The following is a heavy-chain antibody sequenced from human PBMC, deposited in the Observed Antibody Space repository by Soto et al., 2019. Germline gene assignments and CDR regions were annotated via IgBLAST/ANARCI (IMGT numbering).Heavy chain of an antibody. J-gene: IGHJ6*03. CDR3: ARFTSTFWSGYYRNYYYYYMDV. CDR1: GGSISSGGYY. D-gene: IGHD3-3*01. Sequence: SETLSITCTVSGGSISSGGYYWSWIRQHPGKGLEWIGYIYYSGSTYYNPSLKSRVTISVDTSKNQFSLKLSSVTAADTAVYYCARFTSTFWSGYYRNYYYYYMDVWGKGTTVTVSS. CDR2: IYYSGST. V-gene: IGHV4-31*03.